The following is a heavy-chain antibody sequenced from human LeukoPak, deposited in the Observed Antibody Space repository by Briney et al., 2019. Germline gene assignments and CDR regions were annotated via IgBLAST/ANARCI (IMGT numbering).Heavy chain of an antibody. V-gene: IGHV3-21*01. J-gene: IGHJ4*02. CDR1: GFTFSSYS. D-gene: IGHD2-21*01. Sequence: GGSLRLSCAASGFTFSSYSMKWVRQAPGKGLEWVSSIRGSTSYIYYADSVQGRFTISRDNAKNSLYLQMNSLRAEDTAVYYCARGGGYCGGDCYGIDYWGQGTLVTVSS. CDR3: ARGGGYCGGDCYGIDY. CDR2: IRGSTSYI.